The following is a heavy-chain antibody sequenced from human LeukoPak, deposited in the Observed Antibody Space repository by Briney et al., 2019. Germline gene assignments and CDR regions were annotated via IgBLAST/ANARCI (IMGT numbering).Heavy chain of an antibody. V-gene: IGHV4-39*01. CDR3: ASGTYGDYDYDAFDI. D-gene: IGHD4-17*01. J-gene: IGHJ3*02. Sequence: PSETLSLTCTVSGGSISSSSHYWGWIRQPPGKGLEWIGSMYYRGSTYHNPSLKSRVTISVDTSKNQFSLKLSSVTAADTAVYYCASGTYGDYDYDAFDIWGQGTMVTVSS. CDR2: MYYRGST. CDR1: GGSISSSSHY.